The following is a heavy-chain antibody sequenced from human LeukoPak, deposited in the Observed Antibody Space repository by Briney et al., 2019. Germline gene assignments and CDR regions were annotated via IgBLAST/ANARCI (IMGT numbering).Heavy chain of an antibody. CDR1: GFTFDDYG. D-gene: IGHD3-10*01. CDR2: INWNGGST. V-gene: IGHV3-20*04. Sequence: GGSLRLSCAASGFTFDDYGMSWVRQAPGKGLEWVSGINWNGGSTGYADSVKGRFTISRDNAKNSLYLQMNSLRAEDTAVYYCARGRYYYGSGSYYLKHYYYYYMDVWGKGTTVTVSS. CDR3: ARGRYYYGSGSYYLKHYYYYYMDV. J-gene: IGHJ6*03.